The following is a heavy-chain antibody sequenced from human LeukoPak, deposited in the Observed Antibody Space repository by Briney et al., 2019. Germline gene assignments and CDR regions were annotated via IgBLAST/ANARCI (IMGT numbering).Heavy chain of an antibody. CDR2: ISYDGSNK. J-gene: IGHJ1*01. Sequence: PGRSLRLSCAASGFTFSSYAMHWVRQAPGKGLEWVAVISYDGSNKYYADSVKGRFTISRDNSKNTLYLQMNSPRAEDTAVYYCARAYSSSWYSGYFQHWGQGTLVTVSS. D-gene: IGHD6-13*01. CDR3: ARAYSSSWYSGYFQH. V-gene: IGHV3-30*04. CDR1: GFTFSSYA.